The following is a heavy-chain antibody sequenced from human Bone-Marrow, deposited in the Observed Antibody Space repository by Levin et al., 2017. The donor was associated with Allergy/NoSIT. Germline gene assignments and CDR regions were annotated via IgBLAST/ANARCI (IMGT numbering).Heavy chain of an antibody. CDR3: VKDVGRGYCSGGSCYRFAFDI. J-gene: IGHJ3*02. CDR1: GFTFSSYA. V-gene: IGHV3-64D*06. CDR2: ISSNGGST. D-gene: IGHD2-15*01. Sequence: SVGSLRLSCSASGFTFSSYAMHWVRQAPGKGLEYVSAISSNGGSTYYADSVKGRFTISRDNSKNTLYLQMSSLRAEDTAVYYCVKDVGRGYCSGGSCYRFAFDIWGQGTMVTVSS.